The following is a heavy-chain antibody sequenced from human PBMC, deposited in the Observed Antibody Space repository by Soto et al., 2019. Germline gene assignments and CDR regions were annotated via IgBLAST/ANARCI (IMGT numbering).Heavy chain of an antibody. D-gene: IGHD1-26*01. V-gene: IGHV3-23*01. CDR1: GFTFSSYA. CDR3: GKGRSYYYYYGVDV. J-gene: IGHJ6*02. Sequence: GGSLRLSCAASGFTFSSYAMSWVRQAPGKGLEWVSAISGSGGSTHYADSVKGRFTISRDNSKNTVYLQMNSLRAEDTAVYYCGKGRSYYYYYGVDVWGQGTTVTVSS. CDR2: ISGSGGST.